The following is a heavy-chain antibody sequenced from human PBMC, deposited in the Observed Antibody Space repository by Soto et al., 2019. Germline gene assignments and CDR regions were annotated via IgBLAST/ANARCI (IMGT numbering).Heavy chain of an antibody. CDR1: GGSISSGDYY. CDR3: ARGYYESRDYYVGSPIFDY. Sequence: SETLSLTCTVSGGSISSGDYYWSWIRQPPGKGLEWIGYIYYSGTTYYNPSLKSRLSISLDTPKNQFSLKLSSVTAADTAVYYCARGYYESRDYYVGSPIFDYWGQGTLVTVSS. CDR2: IYYSGTT. D-gene: IGHD3-22*01. V-gene: IGHV4-30-4*01. J-gene: IGHJ4*02.